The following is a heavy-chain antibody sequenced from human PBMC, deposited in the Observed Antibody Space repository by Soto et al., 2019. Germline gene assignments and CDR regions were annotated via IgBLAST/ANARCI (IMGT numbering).Heavy chain of an antibody. CDR2: IHSSGSI. V-gene: IGHV4-30-4*01. Sequence: SETLSLTCTVSGGSISSDDYYWSWIRQAPGRGLEWIGYIHSSGSIYYNPSLKSRATMSIDTAGNQFSLKVSSVTVADTAIYYCATYWGTESHTFWFDLWGRGAQVTVSS. D-gene: IGHD3-16*01. CDR3: ATYWGTESHTFWFDL. J-gene: IGHJ5*02. CDR1: GGSISSDDYY.